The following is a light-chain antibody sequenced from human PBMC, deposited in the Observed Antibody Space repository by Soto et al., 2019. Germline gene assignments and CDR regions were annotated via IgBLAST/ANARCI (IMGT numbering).Light chain of an antibody. CDR2: KAS. Sequence: DIQMTQSPSTLYASRDDRVTITCRASQSISSWLAWYQQKPGKAPKPLIYKASSLESGVPSRFSGSGSGTEFTLTISSLQHDDFANYYCQQYNSYWTFGQGTKVEIK. CDR3: QQYNSYWT. CDR1: QSISSW. J-gene: IGKJ1*01. V-gene: IGKV1-5*03.